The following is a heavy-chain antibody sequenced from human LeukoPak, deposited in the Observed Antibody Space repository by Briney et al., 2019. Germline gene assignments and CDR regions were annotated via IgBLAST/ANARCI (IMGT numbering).Heavy chain of an antibody. D-gene: IGHD3-22*01. Sequence: SVKVSCTASGGTFSSYTISWVRQAPGQGLEWMGRIIPILGIANYAQKFQGRVTITADKSTSTAYMELSSLRSGDTAVYYCARDLGYDSSGYYYRSFDYWGQGTLVTVSS. V-gene: IGHV1-69*04. CDR2: IIPILGIA. CDR3: ARDLGYDSSGYYYRSFDY. J-gene: IGHJ4*02. CDR1: GGTFSSYT.